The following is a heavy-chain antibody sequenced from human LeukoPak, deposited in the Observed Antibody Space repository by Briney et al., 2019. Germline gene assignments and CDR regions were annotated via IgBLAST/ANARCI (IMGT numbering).Heavy chain of an antibody. CDR3: ARQGLYYYDSSGTTDAFDI. Sequence: PSETLSLTCAVSGYSISSGYYWGWIRQPPGKGLEWIGSIYHSGSIYYNPSLKSRVTISVDTSKNQFSLKLSSVTAADTAVYYCARQGLYYYDSSGTTDAFDIWGQGTMVTVSP. D-gene: IGHD3-22*01. CDR1: GYSISSGYY. CDR2: IYHSGSI. V-gene: IGHV4-38-2*01. J-gene: IGHJ3*02.